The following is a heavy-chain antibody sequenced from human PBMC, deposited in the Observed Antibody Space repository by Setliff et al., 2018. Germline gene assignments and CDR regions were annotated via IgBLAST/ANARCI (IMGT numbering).Heavy chain of an antibody. CDR1: GGTFTSYT. Sequence: VASVKVSCKASGGTFTSYTISWVRQAPGQGLEWMGGIIPMFGAANYARMFQDRVTITADDSTTTAYLELTGLTPEDTAVYFCARDGPGVGQSNAFAIWGPGTMVTVSS. D-gene: IGHD1-26*01. CDR2: IIPMFGAA. CDR3: ARDGPGVGQSNAFAI. J-gene: IGHJ3*02. V-gene: IGHV1-69*13.